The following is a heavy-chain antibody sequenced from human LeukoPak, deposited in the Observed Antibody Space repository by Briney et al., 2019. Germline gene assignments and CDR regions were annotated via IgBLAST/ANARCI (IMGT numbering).Heavy chain of an antibody. CDR2: INHSGST. D-gene: IGHD6-19*01. V-gene: IGHV4-34*01. Sequence: SETLSLACAVYGGSLSGYYWSWIRQPPGKGLEWIGEINHSGSTNYNPSLKSRVTISVDTSKNQFSLKLSSVTAADTAVYYCARGRSGWYRPVDYWGQGTLVTVPS. CDR3: ARGRSGWYRPVDY. J-gene: IGHJ4*02. CDR1: GGSLSGYY.